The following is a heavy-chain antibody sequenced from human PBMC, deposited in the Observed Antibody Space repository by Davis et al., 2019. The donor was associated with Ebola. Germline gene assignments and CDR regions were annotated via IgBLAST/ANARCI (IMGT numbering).Heavy chain of an antibody. CDR1: GGSFSGYY. CDR2: INHSGST. Sequence: SETLSLTCAVYGGSFSGYYWSWIRQPPGKGLEWIGEINHSGSTNYNPSLKSRVTISVDTAKNQFSLKLSSVTAADTAVYYCARDLGFIVADAFDIWGQGTMVTVSS. D-gene: IGHD5-12*01. J-gene: IGHJ3*02. CDR3: ARDLGFIVADAFDI. V-gene: IGHV4-34*01.